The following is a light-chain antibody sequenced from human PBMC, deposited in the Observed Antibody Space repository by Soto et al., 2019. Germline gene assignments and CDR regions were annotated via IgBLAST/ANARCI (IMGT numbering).Light chain of an antibody. V-gene: IGKV3-15*01. CDR2: GAS. Sequence: EIVLTQSPGSLSLSPGERATLSCRASQSVSSSYLAWHQQKPGQAPRLLIYGASTRATGIPARFSGSGSGTEFTLTISSLQSEDFAVYYCQQYNNWPETFGPGTKVDIK. CDR3: QQYNNWPET. CDR1: QSVSSSY. J-gene: IGKJ3*01.